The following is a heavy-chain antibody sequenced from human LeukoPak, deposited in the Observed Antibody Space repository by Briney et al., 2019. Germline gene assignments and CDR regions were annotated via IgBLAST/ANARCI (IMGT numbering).Heavy chain of an antibody. Sequence: GGSLRLSCAASGFTVSSNYMSWVRQAPGKGLEWVSVIYSGGGTYYADSVKSRFTISRDNAKNSLYLQMNSLRAEDTAVYYCARLRYYGMDVWGQGTTVTVSS. J-gene: IGHJ6*02. CDR3: ARLRYYGMDV. CDR2: IYSGGGT. V-gene: IGHV3-53*01. CDR1: GFTVSSNY.